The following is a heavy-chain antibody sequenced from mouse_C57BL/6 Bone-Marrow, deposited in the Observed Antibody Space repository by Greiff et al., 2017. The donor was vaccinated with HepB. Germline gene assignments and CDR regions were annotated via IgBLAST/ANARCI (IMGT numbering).Heavy chain of an antibody. V-gene: IGHV2-2*01. CDR2: IWSGGST. D-gene: IGHD2-10*01. Sequence: QVQLKESGPGLVQPSQSLSITCTVSGFSLTSYGVHWVRQSPGKGLEWLGVIWSGGSTDYNAAFISRLSISKDNSKSQVFFKMNSLQADDTAIYYCATYYGNYSTWFAYWGQGTLVTVSA. CDR3: ATYYGNYSTWFAY. J-gene: IGHJ3*01. CDR1: GFSLTSYG.